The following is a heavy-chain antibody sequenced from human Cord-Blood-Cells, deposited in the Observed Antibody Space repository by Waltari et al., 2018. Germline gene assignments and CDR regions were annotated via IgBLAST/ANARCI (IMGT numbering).Heavy chain of an antibody. V-gene: IGHV1-69*01. CDR1: GGTFSSYA. Sequence: QVQLVQSGAEVKKPGSSVKVSCKASGGTFSSYAISWVRQAPGQGLEWMGGIIPIFGTANYAQKFQGRVTITADESTSTAYMELSSLRSEDTAVYYCARDQGYGSGSYYYYYYGMDVWGQGTTVTVSS. J-gene: IGHJ6*02. D-gene: IGHD3-10*01. CDR3: ARDQGYGSGSYYYYYYGMDV. CDR2: IIPIFGTA.